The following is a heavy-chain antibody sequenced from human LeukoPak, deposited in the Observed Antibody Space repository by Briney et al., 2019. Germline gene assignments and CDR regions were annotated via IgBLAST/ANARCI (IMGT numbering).Heavy chain of an antibody. J-gene: IGHJ3*02. CDR1: GFTFSNYW. CDR2: VNSDGDST. CDR3: ARGGFQHALDI. D-gene: IGHD2-15*01. Sequence: GGSLRLSCAASGFTFSNYWMFWVRQVPGKGLVWVSRVNSDGDSTTYADSVKGRFTISGDNAQNTLYLEMNSLRAEDTAVYYCARGGFQHALDIWGQGTMVTVSS. V-gene: IGHV3-74*01.